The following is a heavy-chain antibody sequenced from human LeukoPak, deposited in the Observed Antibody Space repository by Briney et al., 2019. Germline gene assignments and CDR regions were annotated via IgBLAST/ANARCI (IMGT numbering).Heavy chain of an antibody. V-gene: IGHV4-4*02. CDR1: GGSITSSKW. CDR2: SYHSGST. D-gene: IGHD2/OR15-2a*01. J-gene: IGHJ3*02. Sequence: ASETLSLTCAVSGGSITSSKWWTGVRQPPGKGLEWIGESYHSGSTNYNPSVKSRVTISVDKSKKQFSLKLSSVTAADTAVYYCARLSPDGFDIWGQGTMVTVSS. CDR3: ARLSPDGFDI.